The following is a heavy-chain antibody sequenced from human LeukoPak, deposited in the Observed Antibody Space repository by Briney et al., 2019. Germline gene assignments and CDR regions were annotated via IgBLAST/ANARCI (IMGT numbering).Heavy chain of an antibody. CDR2: ISSSSSYI. J-gene: IGHJ5*02. D-gene: IGHD1-7*01. V-gene: IGHV3-21*01. Sequence: PGRSLRLSCAASGFTFSSYSMNWVRQAPGKGLEWVSSISSSSSYIYYADSVKGRFTISRDNAKNSLYLQMNSLRAEDTAVYYCARDRRPSNWNYVSHWFDPWGQGTLVTVSS. CDR3: ARDRRPSNWNYVSHWFDP. CDR1: GFTFSSYS.